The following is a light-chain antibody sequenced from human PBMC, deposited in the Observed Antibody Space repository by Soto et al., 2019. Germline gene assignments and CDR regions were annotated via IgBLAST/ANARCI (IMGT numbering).Light chain of an antibody. V-gene: IGKV3-11*01. CDR1: QSVSKY. Sequence: EIVLTQSPATLSLSPGERATLSCRASQSVSKYLAWYQHKPGQAPRLLIFDASNRATGIPARFSGSGYGTDFTLTISSLEPEDFAVYYCQQRSNWPLTFGGGTKVEIK. J-gene: IGKJ4*01. CDR3: QQRSNWPLT. CDR2: DAS.